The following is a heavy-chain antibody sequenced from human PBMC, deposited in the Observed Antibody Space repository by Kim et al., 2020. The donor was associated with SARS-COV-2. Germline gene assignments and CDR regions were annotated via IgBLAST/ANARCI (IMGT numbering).Heavy chain of an antibody. Sequence: SETLSLTCTVSGGSISSSSYYWGWIRQPPGKGLEWIGSIYYSGSTYYNPSLKSRVTISVDTSKNQFSLKLSSVTAADTAVYYCARHILRDYVWGTGEAFDIWGQGTMVTVSS. CDR2: IYYSGST. CDR3: ARHILRDYVWGTGEAFDI. D-gene: IGHD3-16*01. CDR1: GGSISSSSYY. V-gene: IGHV4-39*01. J-gene: IGHJ3*02.